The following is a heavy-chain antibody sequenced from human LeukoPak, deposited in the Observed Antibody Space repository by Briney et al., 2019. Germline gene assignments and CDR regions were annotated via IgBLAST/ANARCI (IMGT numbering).Heavy chain of an antibody. CDR2: IYHHGKS. Sequence: KPSETPSLTCSVSGDSISSSDWSWIPQPPGKGLEGIGYIYHHGKSGYNPSLQRRVTISLDTSKNQFSLTLSFVTAADTAMYYCARIRGLGDVSPYSDFWGQGTLVTVSS. CDR3: ARIRGLGDVSPYSDF. V-gene: IGHV4-59*01. D-gene: IGHD4-17*01. CDR1: GDSISSSD. J-gene: IGHJ4*02.